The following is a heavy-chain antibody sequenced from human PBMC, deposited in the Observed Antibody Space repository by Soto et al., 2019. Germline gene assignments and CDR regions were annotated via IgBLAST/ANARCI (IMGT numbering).Heavy chain of an antibody. CDR1: GGTFSSYA. D-gene: IGHD4-17*01. CDR3: ARMGGAHDYGDYGLDY. V-gene: IGHV1-69*13. Sequence: SVKVSCKASGGTFSSYAISWVRQAPGQGLEWMGGIIPIFGTANYAQKFQGRVTITADESTSTAYMELSSLRSEDTAVYYCARMGGAHDYGDYGLDYWGQGTLVTVSS. CDR2: IIPIFGTA. J-gene: IGHJ4*02.